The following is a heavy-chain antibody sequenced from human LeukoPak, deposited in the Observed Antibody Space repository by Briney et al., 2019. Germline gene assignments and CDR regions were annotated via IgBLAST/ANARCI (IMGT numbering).Heavy chain of an antibody. D-gene: IGHD3-10*01. Sequence: SETLSLTCTVSGDSIKSTSYHWGWIRQPPGNGLEWIGSIYYSGTTCYNPSLISRLTISVDTSRNQFSLRLSSVTAADTAVYHCAREVASSVEYWGQGSLVTVSS. CDR1: GDSIKSTSYH. CDR2: IYYSGTT. V-gene: IGHV4-39*02. CDR3: AREVASSVEY. J-gene: IGHJ4*02.